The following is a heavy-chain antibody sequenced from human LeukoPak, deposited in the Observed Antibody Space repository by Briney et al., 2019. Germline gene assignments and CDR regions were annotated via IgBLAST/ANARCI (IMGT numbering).Heavy chain of an antibody. D-gene: IGHD1-14*01. Sequence: GASVKVSCKASGYTFTSYGISWVRQAPGQGLEWMGWISAYNGNTNYAQRFRGRVTMSRDTSTTTAYMELSGLRSNDTAVYFCATGPRNDPWGQGTLVTVSS. CDR1: GYTFTSYG. CDR3: ATGPRNDP. J-gene: IGHJ5*02. V-gene: IGHV1-18*01. CDR2: ISAYNGNT.